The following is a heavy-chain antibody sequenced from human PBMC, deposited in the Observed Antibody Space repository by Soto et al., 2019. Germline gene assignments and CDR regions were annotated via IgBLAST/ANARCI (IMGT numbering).Heavy chain of an antibody. J-gene: IGHJ4*02. CDR3: ARERGGYRYGDY. CDR2: VNIDKGNT. Sequence: QVQLVQSGPEVKTPGASVRVSCKPSGYPFSNYGISWMRQAPGQGLEWMGWVNIDKGNTTYAQKFQDRGTLTTDTSTSTVNLELRSLRSDDTALYYCARERGGYRYGDYWGPGTLVTVSS. CDR1: GYPFSNYG. V-gene: IGHV1-18*01. D-gene: IGHD5-18*01.